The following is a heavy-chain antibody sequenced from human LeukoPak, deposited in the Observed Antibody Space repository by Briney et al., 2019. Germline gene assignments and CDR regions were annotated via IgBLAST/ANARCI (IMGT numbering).Heavy chain of an antibody. CDR2: INPDGSTI. CDR1: GFTFSNYW. V-gene: IGHV3-74*01. D-gene: IGHD1-7*01. CDR3: ATAGNYRFDC. Sequence: SGGSLRLSCAASGFTFSNYWVLWVRQAPGKGLVWVSRINPDGSTINYADSVKGRFTISRDNAKNTLYLQMNSLRAEDTAVYYCATAGNYRFDCWGQGTLVTVSS. J-gene: IGHJ4*02.